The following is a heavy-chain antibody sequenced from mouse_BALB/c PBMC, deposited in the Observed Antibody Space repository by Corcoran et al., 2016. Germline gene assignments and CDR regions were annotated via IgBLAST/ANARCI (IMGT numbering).Heavy chain of an antibody. D-gene: IGHD2-3*01. Sequence: EVQLQQSGPELVKPGASVKMSCKASGYTFTSYVMHWVKQKPGQGLEWIGYINPYNDGTKYNEKFKGKATLTSDKSSSTAYMELSSLTSEDSAVYYCARYADGYGYYDAMDYWGQGTSATVSS. V-gene: IGHV1S136*01. CDR3: ARYADGYGYYDAMDY. CDR2: INPYNDGT. CDR1: GYTFTSYV. J-gene: IGHJ4*01.